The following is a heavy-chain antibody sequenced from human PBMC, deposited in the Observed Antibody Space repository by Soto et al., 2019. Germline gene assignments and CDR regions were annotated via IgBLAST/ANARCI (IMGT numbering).Heavy chain of an antibody. J-gene: IGHJ4*02. CDR2: ISGGSDST. Sequence: GGSLRLSCAASGFTFSSYGMSWVGQSPGKGLEWVSTISGGSDSTYYADSVKGRFTISRDNSKNTLYLQMNSLRAEDTAVYYCAKVFRQGQLAYYYFDYWGQGTLVTVSS. D-gene: IGHD1-1*01. CDR3: AKVFRQGQLAYYYFDY. V-gene: IGHV3-23*01. CDR1: GFTFSSYG.